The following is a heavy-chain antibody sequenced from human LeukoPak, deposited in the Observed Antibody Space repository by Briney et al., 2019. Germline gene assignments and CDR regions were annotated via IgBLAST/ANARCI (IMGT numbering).Heavy chain of an antibody. J-gene: IGHJ5*02. Sequence: ASVKVSCKASGYTFTGYYMHWVRQAPGQGLEWMGWINPNSGGTNYAQKFQGRVTMTRDTSISTAYMELSRLRSDDTAVYYCARDRSSVGEGIFDPWGQGTLVTVSS. CDR2: INPNSGGT. V-gene: IGHV1-2*02. CDR1: GYTFTGYY. D-gene: IGHD3-10*01. CDR3: ARDRSSVGEGIFDP.